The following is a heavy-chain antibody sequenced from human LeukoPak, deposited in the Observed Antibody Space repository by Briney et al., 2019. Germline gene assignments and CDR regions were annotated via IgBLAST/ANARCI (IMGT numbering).Heavy chain of an antibody. CDR2: ITMNSVR. CDR1: GFSLSDYG. J-gene: IGHJ4*02. CDR3: AKDREIFGVVIIGYDY. Sequence: GGSLRLSCSASGFSLSDYGMSWVRQAPGKGLEWVSYITMNSVRFYADSMKGRFTISRDNDKNSVYLQMNSLRAEDTAVYYCAKDREIFGVVIIGYDYWGQGTLVTVSS. V-gene: IGHV3-69-1*01. D-gene: IGHD3-3*01.